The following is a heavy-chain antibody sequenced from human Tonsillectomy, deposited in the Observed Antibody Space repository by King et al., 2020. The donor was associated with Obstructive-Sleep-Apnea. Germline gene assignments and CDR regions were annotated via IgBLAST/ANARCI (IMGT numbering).Heavy chain of an antibody. CDR3: AKDKTPYYDILAAYYNVASGYYFDY. J-gene: IGHJ4*02. D-gene: IGHD3-9*01. CDR2: ITGSSNST. CDR1: GFTLSSYA. V-gene: IGHV3-23*04. Sequence: EVQLVESGGGLVKSGGSLRLSCAASGFTLSSYAMNWVRQAPGKGLEWVSIITGSSNSTFYADSVKGRFTISRDNSKNTLYLQMNSLRAEDTAVYYCAKDKTPYYDILAAYYNVASGYYFDYWGQGTLVTVSS.